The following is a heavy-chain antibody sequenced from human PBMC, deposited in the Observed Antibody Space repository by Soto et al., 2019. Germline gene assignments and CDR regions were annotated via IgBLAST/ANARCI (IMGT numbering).Heavy chain of an antibody. J-gene: IGHJ6*03. CDR2: IGTAGDT. D-gene: IGHD2-2*01. CDR3: ARGIGYCSSTSQLGCDYYYMDV. V-gene: IGHV3-13*01. Sequence: GGSLRLSCAASGFTFSSYDMHWVRQATGKGLEWVSAIGTAGDTYYPGSVKGRFTISRENAKNSLYLQMNSLRAGDTAVYYCARGIGYCSSTSQLGCDYYYMDVWGKGTTVTVSS. CDR1: GFTFSSYD.